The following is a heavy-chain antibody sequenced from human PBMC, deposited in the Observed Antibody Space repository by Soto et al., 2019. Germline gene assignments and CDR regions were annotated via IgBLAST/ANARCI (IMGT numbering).Heavy chain of an antibody. CDR3: ARKAAYCSGGSCYQGGMDV. Sequence: PGGSLRLSCAASGFTFSSYGMHWVRQAPGKGLEWVAVIWYDGSNKYYADSVKGRFTISRDNSKNTLYLQMNSLRSEDTAVYYCARKAAYCSGGSCYQGGMDVWGQGTTVTVSS. J-gene: IGHJ6*02. V-gene: IGHV3-33*01. CDR1: GFTFSSYG. CDR2: IWYDGSNK. D-gene: IGHD2-15*01.